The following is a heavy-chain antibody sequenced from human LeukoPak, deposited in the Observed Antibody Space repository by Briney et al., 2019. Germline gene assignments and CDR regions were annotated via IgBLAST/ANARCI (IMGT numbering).Heavy chain of an antibody. J-gene: IGHJ4*02. CDR1: RFTFSSYS. Sequence: PGGFLRLSCAASRFTFSSYSMNWVRQAPGKGLEWVSSISSSSSYIYYADSVKGRFTISRDNAKNSLYLQMNSLRAEDTAVYYCARVVVPAAIDYWGQGTLVTVSS. CDR2: ISSSSSYI. CDR3: ARVVVPAAIDY. V-gene: IGHV3-21*01. D-gene: IGHD2-2*02.